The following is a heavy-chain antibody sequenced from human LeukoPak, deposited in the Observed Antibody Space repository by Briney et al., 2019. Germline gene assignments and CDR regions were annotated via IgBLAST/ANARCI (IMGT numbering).Heavy chain of an antibody. CDR3: AKDKSSGWHGNDAFDI. J-gene: IGHJ3*02. V-gene: IGHV3-48*04. D-gene: IGHD6-19*01. CDR2: ISSSSDTI. Sequence: GGSLRLSCAVSGFSFSSYSMNWVRQAPGKGLEWVSYISSSSDTIYYADSVKGRLTISRDNAKNSLYLQMNSLRAEDTALYYCAKDKSSGWHGNDAFDIWGQGTMVTVSS. CDR1: GFSFSSYS.